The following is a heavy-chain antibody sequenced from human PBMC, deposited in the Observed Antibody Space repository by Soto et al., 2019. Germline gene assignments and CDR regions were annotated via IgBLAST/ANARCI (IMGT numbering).Heavy chain of an antibody. CDR3: ARLTAPTPILWVQFDP. CDR2: IDPSDSYT. D-gene: IGHD4-17*01. Sequence: GESLKISCKVSGHNFTGYWITWVRQMPGKGLEWMGRIDPSDSYTNYSPSFQGHVTISADKSVNTAYLQWSSLKASDTAMYYCARLTAPTPILWVQFDPWGQGTLVTVSS. V-gene: IGHV5-10-1*01. J-gene: IGHJ5*02. CDR1: GHNFTGYW.